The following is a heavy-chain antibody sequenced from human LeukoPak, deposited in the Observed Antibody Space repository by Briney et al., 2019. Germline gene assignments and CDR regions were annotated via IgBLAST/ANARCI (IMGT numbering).Heavy chain of an antibody. J-gene: IGHJ4*02. D-gene: IGHD6-13*01. Sequence: GESLRLSCEASGFTFNIYWMSWVRQAPGQGLEWVANIEQDGSAKYYLDSVRGRFSISRDNARNSLYLQMNSLRAEDTALYYCVRDTFSTTWYSDYWGQGTLVTVSS. CDR3: VRDTFSTTWYSDY. V-gene: IGHV3-7*01. CDR1: GFTFNIYW. CDR2: IEQDGSAK.